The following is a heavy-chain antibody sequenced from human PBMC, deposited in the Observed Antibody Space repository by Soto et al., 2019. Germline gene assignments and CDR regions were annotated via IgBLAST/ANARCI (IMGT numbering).Heavy chain of an antibody. CDR3: TRDENGVGPTQDY. J-gene: IGHJ4*02. Sequence: EMQLVESGGGLVQPGGSLRLSCAASGFTFSHYWMHWVRQVPGKGLVWVSRINNDGTRTFYADSVKGRFTVSRDNAKNTLYLQVNSLRAEDTALYYCTRDENGVGPTQDYWGQGTLVTVSS. D-gene: IGHD1-26*01. CDR1: GFTFSHYW. CDR2: INNDGTRT. V-gene: IGHV3-74*01.